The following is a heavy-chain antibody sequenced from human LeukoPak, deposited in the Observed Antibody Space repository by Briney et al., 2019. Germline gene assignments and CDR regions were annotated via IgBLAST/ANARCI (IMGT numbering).Heavy chain of an antibody. CDR1: GGTFSSYA. V-gene: IGHV1-69*04. J-gene: IGHJ4*02. D-gene: IGHD5-12*01. CDR2: IIPILGIA. CDR3: ARSNIVATIQVDY. Sequence: SVKVSCKASGGTFSSYAISWVRQAPGQGLEWVGRIIPILGIANYAQRFQGRVTITADKSTSTAYMELSSLRSEDTAVYYCARSNIVATIQVDYWGQGTLVTVSS.